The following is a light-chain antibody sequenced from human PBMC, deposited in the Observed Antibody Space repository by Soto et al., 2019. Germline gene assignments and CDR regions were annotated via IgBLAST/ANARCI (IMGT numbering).Light chain of an antibody. CDR1: QGIRND. CDR3: KNYNSYSEA. V-gene: IGKV1-17*01. J-gene: IGKJ1*01. Sequence: DIPMTQSPSSLSASVGDSVTITCRASQGIRNDLGWYQQKPGKAPKLLIYKASTLKSGVPSRFSGNGSGTEFTLTISSLQPDDFATYYCKNYNSYSEAVGKGTKVDIK. CDR2: KAS.